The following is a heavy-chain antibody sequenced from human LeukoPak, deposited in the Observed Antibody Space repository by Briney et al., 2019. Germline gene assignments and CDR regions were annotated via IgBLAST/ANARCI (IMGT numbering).Heavy chain of an antibody. J-gene: IGHJ4*02. Sequence: GGSLRLSCAASGFTFSSYSMNWVRQAPGKGLEWVSFISSSSSYIYYADSVKGRFTISRDNAKNSLYPQMNSLRAEDTAVYYCARTDYGSGSDIDYWGQGTLVTVSS. CDR1: GFTFSSYS. D-gene: IGHD3-10*01. V-gene: IGHV3-21*01. CDR3: ARTDYGSGSDIDY. CDR2: ISSSSSYI.